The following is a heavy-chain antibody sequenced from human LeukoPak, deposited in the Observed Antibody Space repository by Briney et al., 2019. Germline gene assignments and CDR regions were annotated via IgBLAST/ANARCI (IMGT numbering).Heavy chain of an antibody. Sequence: SETLSLTCAVYGGSFSGYYWSWIRQPPGKGLEWIGEINHSGSTNYNPSLKSRVTISVDTSKNQFSLKLSSVTAADTAVYYCARAPYYYGHLDYWGQGTLVTVSS. J-gene: IGHJ4*02. CDR2: INHSGST. CDR1: GGSFSGYY. CDR3: ARAPYYYGHLDY. D-gene: IGHD3-10*01. V-gene: IGHV4-34*01.